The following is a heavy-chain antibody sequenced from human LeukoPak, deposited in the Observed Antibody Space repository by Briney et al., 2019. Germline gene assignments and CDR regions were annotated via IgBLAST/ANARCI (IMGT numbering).Heavy chain of an antibody. Sequence: PGGSLRLSCAASGFTFNTYAMSWVRQAPGKGREWVSGISGSGTSTYYANSVKGRFIVSRVNSKNTLYLQMNNLRAEDTAAYYCGKDQEWSGIGLFCHWGQGALVTVSS. D-gene: IGHD3-3*01. J-gene: IGHJ4*02. CDR3: GKDQEWSGIGLFCH. CDR2: ISGSGTST. V-gene: IGHV3-23*01. CDR1: GFTFNTYA.